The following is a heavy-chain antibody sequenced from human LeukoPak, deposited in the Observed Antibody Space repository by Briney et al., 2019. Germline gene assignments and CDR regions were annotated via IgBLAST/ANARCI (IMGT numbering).Heavy chain of an antibody. J-gene: IGHJ4*02. Sequence: SETLSLTCTVSGGSISRTSYYWGWIRQPPGKGLEWIGSIYYSGSTYYNPSLKSRVTISVDTSKNQFSLKLSSVTAADTAVYYCARGSAVAGTDRWGQGTLVTVSS. CDR2: IYYSGST. V-gene: IGHV4-39*07. CDR1: GGSISRTSYY. CDR3: ARGSAVAGTDR. D-gene: IGHD6-19*01.